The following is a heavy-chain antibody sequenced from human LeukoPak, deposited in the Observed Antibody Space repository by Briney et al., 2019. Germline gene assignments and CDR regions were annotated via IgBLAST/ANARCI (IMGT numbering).Heavy chain of an antibody. CDR3: ARLSSYDSSGYYPEDAFDI. D-gene: IGHD3-22*01. V-gene: IGHV3-66*04. CDR1: GFTVSSNY. CDR2: IYSGGST. Sequence: PGGSLRLSCAASGFTVSSNYMSWVRQAPGKGLEWVSVIYSGGSTYYADSVKGRFTISRDNSKNTLYLQMNSPRAEDTAVYYCARLSSYDSSGYYPEDAFDIWGQGTMVTVSS. J-gene: IGHJ3*02.